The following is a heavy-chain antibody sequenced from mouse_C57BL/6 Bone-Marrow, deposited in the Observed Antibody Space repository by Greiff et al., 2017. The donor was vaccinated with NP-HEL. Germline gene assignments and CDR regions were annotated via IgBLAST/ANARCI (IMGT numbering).Heavy chain of an antibody. CDR2: IWTGGGT. CDR1: GFSLTSYA. CDR3: ARISLPYYGSCYFDY. Sequence: VKLVESGPGLVAPSQSLSITCTVSGFSLTSYAISWVRQPPGKGLEWLGVIWTGGGTNYNSALKSRLSISKDNSKSQVFLKMNSLQTDDTARYYCARISLPYYGSCYFDYWGQGTTLTVSS. J-gene: IGHJ2*01. D-gene: IGHD1-1*01. V-gene: IGHV2-9-1*01.